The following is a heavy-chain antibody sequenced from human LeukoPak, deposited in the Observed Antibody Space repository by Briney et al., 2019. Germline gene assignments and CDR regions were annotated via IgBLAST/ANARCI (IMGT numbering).Heavy chain of an antibody. CDR3: ASGYSYGHYFDY. V-gene: IGHV4-61*01. CDR2: GYYSGST. J-gene: IGHJ4*02. CDR1: GDSSSNATYY. D-gene: IGHD5-18*01. Sequence: SETLSLTCAVSGDSSSNATYYWTWLRQPPGKGLEWLGYGYYSGSTNYNPSLKSRVTISVNTSKSQFSLKLSSVTAADTAVYYCASGYSYGHYFDYWGQGTLVTVSS.